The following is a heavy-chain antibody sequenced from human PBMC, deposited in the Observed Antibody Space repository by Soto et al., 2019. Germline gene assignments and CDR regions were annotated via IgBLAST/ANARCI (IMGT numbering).Heavy chain of an antibody. CDR3: ARGQFGVTMDV. J-gene: IGHJ6*02. CDR1: EFTFSSYS. Sequence: EVQLLESGGGLVQPGGSLRLSCAASEFTFSSYSMIWVRQAPGKGLEWVPGVNGGGDSTYCAESVKGRFTISRDSYKNTLYLQMNSLIAEDTAVFYCARGQFGVTMDVWGQGTTVTVSS. D-gene: IGHD3-3*01. CDR2: VNGGGDST. V-gene: IGHV3-23*01.